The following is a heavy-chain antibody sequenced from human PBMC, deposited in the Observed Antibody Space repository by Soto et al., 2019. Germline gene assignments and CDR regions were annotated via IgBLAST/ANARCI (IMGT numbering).Heavy chain of an antibody. J-gene: IGHJ3*01. D-gene: IGHD2-2*01. V-gene: IGHV2-5*02. CDR2: IYWDDDK. Sequence: QITLKESGPTLVKPTQTLTLTCTFSGFSLSADGVGVGWIRQPPGKALEWLALIYWDDDKRYRPSLKSRLTIPHHTSKNQVVLTMTNMDPVDTATYYCAHAYGGTSWPNDAFDVWGQGTVVTVSS. CDR3: AHAYGGTSWPNDAFDV. CDR1: GFSLSADGVG.